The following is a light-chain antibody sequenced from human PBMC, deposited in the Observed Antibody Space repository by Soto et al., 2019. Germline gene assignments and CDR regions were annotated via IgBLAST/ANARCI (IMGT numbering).Light chain of an antibody. CDR3: QQRSTWPIP. CDR2: WAS. CDR1: QSVLYSSNNKNY. V-gene: IGKV4-1*01. J-gene: IGKJ5*01. Sequence: DIMMTQPPDSLAVSLGERATINCKSSQSVLYSSNNKNYLAWYQQKPGQPPKLLIYWASTRESGVPDRFSGSGSGTDFTLTISSLEAEDFAVYYCQQRSTWPIPFGQGTRLEIK.